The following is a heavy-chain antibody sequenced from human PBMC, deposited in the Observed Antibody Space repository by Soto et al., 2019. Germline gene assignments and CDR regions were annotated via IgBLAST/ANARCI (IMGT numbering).Heavy chain of an antibody. V-gene: IGHV1-18*01. Sequence: ASVKVSCKASGYTFTNYGISCVRQAPGQGLEWMGWISTYNGITNYAQKLQGRVTMTTDTSTSTAYMELRSLRSDDTAVYYCARDHCISTSCYLNYWGQGTLVTVPQ. CDR1: GYTFTNYG. CDR3: ARDHCISTSCYLNY. D-gene: IGHD2-2*01. J-gene: IGHJ4*02. CDR2: ISTYNGIT.